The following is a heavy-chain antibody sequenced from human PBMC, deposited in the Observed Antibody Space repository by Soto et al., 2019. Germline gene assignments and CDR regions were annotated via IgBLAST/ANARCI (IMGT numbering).Heavy chain of an antibody. V-gene: IGHV1-3*01. CDR1: AFNLRSYS. D-gene: IGHD2-2*01. CDR3: GRGAGTSKIYAMGMDV. J-gene: IGHJ6*02. CDR2: INGDSGKP. Sequence: QAQLVQSGPEVQKPGASMKVSCKAYAFNLRSYSIHWVRQAPGQRLEWMGQINGDSGKPRYSHRFEGRVTFKRDTDASTATLELHSLRPEDTAVYYCGRGAGTSKIYAMGMDVWGQGTAVSVSS.